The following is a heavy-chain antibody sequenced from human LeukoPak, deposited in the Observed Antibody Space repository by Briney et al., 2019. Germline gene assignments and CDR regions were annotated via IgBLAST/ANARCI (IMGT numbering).Heavy chain of an antibody. CDR3: ARTTSMTASGYDY. CDR1: GYTFTNYH. J-gene: IGHJ4*02. V-gene: IGHV1-8*03. CDR2: INPDTGDK. D-gene: IGHD2-21*02. Sequence: GASVKVSCKASGYTFTNYHINWVRQASGQGLEWMTWINPDTGDKGHARKFQDRVTITTDTSISTAYMELSSLSSEDTAVYFCARTTSMTASGYDYWGKGTLVTVSS.